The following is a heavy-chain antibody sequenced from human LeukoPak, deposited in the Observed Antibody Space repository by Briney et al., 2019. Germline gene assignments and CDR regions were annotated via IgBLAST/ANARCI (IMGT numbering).Heavy chain of an antibody. J-gene: IGHJ4*02. CDR1: GSRFTSYW. CDR2: IYPGDSDT. V-gene: IGHV5-51*01. D-gene: IGHD5-12*01. CDR3: ARQYSGYDS. Sequence: AGASLQISCKGAGSRFTSYWIGWVRQLPGKGLEWMGIIYPGDSDTRYSPSFQGQVTISADKSISTAYLQWSSLKASDTAMYYCARQYSGYDSWGQGTLVTVSS.